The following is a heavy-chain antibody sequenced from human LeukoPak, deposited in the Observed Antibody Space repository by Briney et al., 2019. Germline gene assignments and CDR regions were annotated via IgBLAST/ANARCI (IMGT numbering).Heavy chain of an antibody. CDR1: GGSISSYY. J-gene: IGHJ4*02. CDR3: ARGVTGIALDY. D-gene: IGHD6-13*01. CDR2: IYYSGST. Sequence: PSETLSLTCTVSGGSISSYYWSWIRQPPGKGLEWIGYIYYSGSTNYNPSLKSRVTISVDTSKNQFSLKLSSVTAADTAVYYCARGVTGIALDYWGQGTLVTVSS. V-gene: IGHV4-59*01.